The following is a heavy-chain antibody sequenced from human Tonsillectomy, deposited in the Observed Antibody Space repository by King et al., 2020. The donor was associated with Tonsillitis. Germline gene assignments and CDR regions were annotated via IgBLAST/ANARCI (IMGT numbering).Heavy chain of an antibody. J-gene: IGHJ3*02. V-gene: IGHV4-39*01. CDR1: GGAISNRDSY. CDR2: VSYSGTP. CDR3: ARRPHTVASAFDI. Sequence: QLQESGPRLVKPSDTLSLTCTVSGGAISNRDSYWGWIRQPPGKGLEWIGSVSYSGTPYYNPSLNSRVTMSVDPSKNQFSLRLSSVTAADTAVYYCARRPHTVASAFDIWGQGTKVTVSS. D-gene: IGHD5-12*01.